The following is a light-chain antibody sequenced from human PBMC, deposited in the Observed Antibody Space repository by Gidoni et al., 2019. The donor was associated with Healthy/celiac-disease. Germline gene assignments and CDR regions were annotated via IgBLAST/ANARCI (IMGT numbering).Light chain of an antibody. V-gene: IGLV2-14*01. J-gene: IGLJ2*01. CDR1: SSDVGGYNY. Sequence: QSALTQPASVSGSPGQSITISSTGTSSDVGGYNYVSWYQQHPGKATKLMIYEVSNRPSGVSNRFSGSKSGNTASLTISGLQAEDEADYYCSSYTSSSTPLFGGGTKLTVL. CDR3: SSYTSSSTPL. CDR2: EVS.